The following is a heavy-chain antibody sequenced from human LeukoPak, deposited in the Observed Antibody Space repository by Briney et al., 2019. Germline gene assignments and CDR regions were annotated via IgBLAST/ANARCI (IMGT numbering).Heavy chain of an antibody. D-gene: IGHD3-9*01. CDR2: INPNRDGT. Sequence: GASVKVSCKASGYTFTDYYMHWVRQAPGQGLEWMGWINPNRDGTNYAQKFQDRGTMTRDTSISTAYMELSRLRSDDTAVYYCARSPDILTGENFDYWGQGTLVTVSS. J-gene: IGHJ4*02. CDR3: ARSPDILTGENFDY. CDR1: GYTFTDYY. V-gene: IGHV1-2*02.